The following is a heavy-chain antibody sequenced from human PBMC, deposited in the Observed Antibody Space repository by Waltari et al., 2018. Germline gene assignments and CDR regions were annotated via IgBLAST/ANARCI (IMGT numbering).Heavy chain of an antibody. CDR3: AKFEKTSPGSAYETGLFDY. V-gene: IGHV3-23*04. Sequence: EVQLVESGGGLVQPGGSLRLSCAASGFTFSSYAMSWVRQAPGKGLEWVSAISGSGGSTYYADSVKGRFTISRDNSKNTLYLQMNSLRAEDTAVYYCAKFEKTSPGSAYETGLFDYWGQGTLVTVSS. CDR1: GFTFSSYA. CDR2: ISGSGGST. J-gene: IGHJ4*02. D-gene: IGHD5-12*01.